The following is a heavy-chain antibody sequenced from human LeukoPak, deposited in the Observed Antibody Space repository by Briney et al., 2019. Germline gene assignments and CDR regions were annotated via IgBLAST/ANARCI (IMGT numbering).Heavy chain of an antibody. V-gene: IGHV4-34*01. J-gene: IGHJ3*02. CDR1: GGSFSGYY. D-gene: IGHD6-13*01. CDR2: INHSGST. Sequence: PSETLSLTCAVYGGSFSGYYWSWIRQPPGKGLEWIGEINHSGSTNYNPSLKSRVTISVDTSKNQFSLKLSSVTAADTAVYYCARKKPQPPVFAFDIWGQGTMVTVSS. CDR3: ARKKPQPPVFAFDI.